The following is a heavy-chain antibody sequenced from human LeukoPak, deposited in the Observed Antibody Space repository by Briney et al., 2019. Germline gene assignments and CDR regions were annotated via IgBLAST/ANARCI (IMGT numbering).Heavy chain of an antibody. CDR3: ARDLGEALTGPTDAFDI. D-gene: IGHD7-27*01. V-gene: IGHV4-4*02. Sequence: PSGTLSLTCAVSGSSISSSNWWSWVRQPPGKGLEWIGEIYHSGSTNYNPSLKSRVTISVDTSKNQFSLKLSSVTAADTAVYYCARDLGEALTGPTDAFDIWGQGTMVTVSS. CDR2: IYHSGST. CDR1: GSSISSSNW. J-gene: IGHJ3*02.